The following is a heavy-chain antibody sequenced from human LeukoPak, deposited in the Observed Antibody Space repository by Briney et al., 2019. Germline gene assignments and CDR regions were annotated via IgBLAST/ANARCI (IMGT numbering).Heavy chain of an antibody. D-gene: IGHD3-3*02. V-gene: IGHV3-7*01. Sequence: PGGSLRLSCAASGFTFSSYWMSWVRQAPGKGLEWVANIKQDGSEKYYVDSVKGRFTISRDNAKNSLCLQMNSLRAEDTAVYYCARDFGVSIMDVWGKGTTVTVSS. J-gene: IGHJ6*03. CDR3: ARDFGVSIMDV. CDR1: GFTFSSYW. CDR2: IKQDGSEK.